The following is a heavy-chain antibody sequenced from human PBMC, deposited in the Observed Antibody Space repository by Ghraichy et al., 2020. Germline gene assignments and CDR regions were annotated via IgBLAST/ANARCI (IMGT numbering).Heavy chain of an antibody. CDR1: GGSISSGGYY. CDR3: ARGGGRTDGMDV. D-gene: IGHD2-15*01. V-gene: IGHV4-31*03. Sequence: LSLTCTVSGGSISSGGYYWSWIRQHPGKGLEWMGYIYYSGSTYYIPSLKGRVSMSLDTSKNQFSLNLRSVTAADTAVYYCARGGGRTDGMDVWGQGTTVTVSS. CDR2: IYYSGST. J-gene: IGHJ6*02.